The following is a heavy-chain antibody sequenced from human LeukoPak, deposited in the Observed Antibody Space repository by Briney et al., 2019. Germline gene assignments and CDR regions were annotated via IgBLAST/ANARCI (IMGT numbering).Heavy chain of an antibody. CDR2: ISSSSSYI. D-gene: IGHD3-16*02. J-gene: IGHJ4*02. CDR1: GFSFSRYE. Sequence: GGSLRLTCAASGFSFSRYEMNWVRQAPGKGLEWVSSISSSSSYIYYADSVKGRFTISRDNAKNSLYLQMNSLRAEDTAVYYCARSLSSRFSGPRRPYYFDYWGQGTLVTVSS. CDR3: ARSLSSRFSGPRRPYYFDY. V-gene: IGHV3-21*01.